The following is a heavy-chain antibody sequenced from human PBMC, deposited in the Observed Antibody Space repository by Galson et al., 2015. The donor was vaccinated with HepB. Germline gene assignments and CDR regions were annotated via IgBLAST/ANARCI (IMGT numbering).Heavy chain of an antibody. D-gene: IGHD3-16*01. CDR2: IKQDGSEK. CDR1: GFTFSTYW. Sequence: SLRLSCAASGFTFSTYWMSWVRQAPGKGLEWVANIKQDGSEKYYVDSAKGRFTISRDNAKNSLYLQMNSLRAEDTAVYYCARLIGGRMPGETGGVSDYWGQGTLVTVSS. J-gene: IGHJ4*02. CDR3: ARLIGGRMPGETGGVSDY. V-gene: IGHV3-7*01.